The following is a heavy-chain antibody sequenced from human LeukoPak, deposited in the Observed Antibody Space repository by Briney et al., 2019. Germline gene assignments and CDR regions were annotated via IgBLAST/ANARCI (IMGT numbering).Heavy chain of an antibody. V-gene: IGHV5-51*01. CDR2: IYPGDSDT. CDR3: ARSWVAGYGTVLGY. J-gene: IGHJ4*02. Sequence: GESLEISCKGSGFSFTNYWIGWVRQVPGKGLEWMGIIYPGDSDTRYSPSFQGQVTISADKSISTAYLQWSSLKASDTATYYCARSWVAGYGTVLGYWGQGTLVTVSS. CDR1: GFSFTNYW. D-gene: IGHD6-19*01.